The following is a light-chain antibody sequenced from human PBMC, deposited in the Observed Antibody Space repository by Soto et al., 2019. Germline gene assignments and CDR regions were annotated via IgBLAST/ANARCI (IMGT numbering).Light chain of an antibody. CDR2: KAS. Sequence: DIQMTQSPSTLSASVGDRVTLTCRASQSISSWLAWYQQKPGRAPKLLIYKASSLESGVPSRFSGSGSGTEFTLTISSLQPDDFAVYYCQEYIQWPPGMFGPGTTVDIK. CDR1: QSISSW. V-gene: IGKV1-5*03. CDR3: QEYIQWPPGM. J-gene: IGKJ1*01.